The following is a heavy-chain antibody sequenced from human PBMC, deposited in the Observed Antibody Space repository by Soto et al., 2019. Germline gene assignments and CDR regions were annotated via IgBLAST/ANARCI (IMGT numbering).Heavy chain of an antibody. CDR1: GYTFTSYY. J-gene: IGHJ6*02. CDR2: INPSGGST. CDR3: ARPIAARRLGMDV. V-gene: IGHV1-46*01. D-gene: IGHD6-6*01. Sequence: QVQLVQSGAEVKKPGASVKVSCKASGYTFTSYYMHWVRQAPGQGLEWMGIINPSGGSTSYAQKFQGRVTMTRDASTSTVYMELSSLRSEDTAVYYCARPIAARRLGMDVWGQGTTVTVSS.